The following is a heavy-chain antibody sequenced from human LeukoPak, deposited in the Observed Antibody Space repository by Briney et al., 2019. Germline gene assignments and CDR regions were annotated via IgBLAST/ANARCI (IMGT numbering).Heavy chain of an antibody. CDR3: ARGGSYLSAFDI. Sequence: GGSLRLSCAASGFTFSSYAMSWVRQAPGKGMEWVLIIYSGGSTFYADSVKGRFTISRDNSKNTLYLQMNSLRAEDTAVYYCARGGSYLSAFDIWGQGTMVTVSS. CDR1: GFTFSSYA. D-gene: IGHD1-26*01. V-gene: IGHV3-53*01. J-gene: IGHJ3*02. CDR2: IYSGGST.